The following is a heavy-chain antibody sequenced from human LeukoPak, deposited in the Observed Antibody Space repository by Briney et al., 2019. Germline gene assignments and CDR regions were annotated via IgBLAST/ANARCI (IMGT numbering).Heavy chain of an antibody. V-gene: IGHV3-30-3*01. D-gene: IGHD6-13*01. Sequence: GGSLRLSCAASGFTFSAYSLQWVRQAPGKGLEWVAVISYDGGNKDYTDPVKGRFTISRDNSKSTLYLQMNSLRADDTAVYYCARDGGAAGTFDYWGQGNLVTVSS. CDR2: ISYDGGNK. CDR1: GFTFSAYS. J-gene: IGHJ4*02. CDR3: ARDGGAAGTFDY.